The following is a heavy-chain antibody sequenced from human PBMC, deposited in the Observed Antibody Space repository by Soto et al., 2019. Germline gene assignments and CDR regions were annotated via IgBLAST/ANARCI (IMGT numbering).Heavy chain of an antibody. CDR2: IYYSGST. V-gene: IGHV4-59*08. J-gene: IGHJ4*02. Sequence: PSETLSLTCTVSGGSISSYYWSWIRQPPGKGLEWIGYIYYSGSTNYNPSLKSRVTISVDTSKNQFSLKLSSVTAADTAVYYCARGRNYDFWSGYSITMVRGASLDYWGQGTLVTVSS. CDR1: GGSISSYY. CDR3: ARGRNYDFWSGYSITMVRGASLDY. D-gene: IGHD3-3*01.